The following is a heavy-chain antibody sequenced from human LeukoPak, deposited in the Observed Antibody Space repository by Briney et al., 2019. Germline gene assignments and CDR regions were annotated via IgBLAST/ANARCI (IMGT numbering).Heavy chain of an antibody. CDR1: GFTFSRYE. J-gene: IGHJ4*02. CDR2: ISGSGRTI. V-gene: IGHV3-48*03. Sequence: GGSLRLSCAASGFTFSRYEMNWVRQALEKGLEWLSHISGSGRTIFYGDSVKGRFTISRDNANNSLYLQINSLRAEDTALYYCARVALDSSGDNYGQGAFDYWGQGTLVSVSS. D-gene: IGHD6-19*01. CDR3: ARVALDSSGDNYGQGAFDY.